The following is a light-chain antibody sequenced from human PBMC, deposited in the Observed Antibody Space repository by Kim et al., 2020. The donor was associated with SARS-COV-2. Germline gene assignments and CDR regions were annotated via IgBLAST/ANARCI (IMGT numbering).Light chain of an antibody. Sequence: SYELIQPLSVSVALGQTATITCGGNDIGRKNVHWYQQKPGQAPVLVIYRDNDRPSGIPERFSGSNSGNTATLTISRAQDGDEADYYCQVWDSTTYVFGSGTKVTVL. J-gene: IGLJ1*01. CDR1: DIGRKN. CDR3: QVWDSTTYV. V-gene: IGLV3-9*01. CDR2: RDN.